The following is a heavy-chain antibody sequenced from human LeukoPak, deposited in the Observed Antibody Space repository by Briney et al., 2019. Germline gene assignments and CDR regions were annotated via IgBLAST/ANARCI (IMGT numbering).Heavy chain of an antibody. V-gene: IGHV3-64*04. CDR1: GFPFSSYA. D-gene: IGHD3-10*01. CDR2: ISDSGGST. CDR3: ARDAYASGSHDY. J-gene: IGHJ4*02. Sequence: PGGSLRLSCSASGFPFSSYAMHWVRQAPGKGLEYVSAISDSGGSTYYADSVKGRFTISRDNAINSLYLQLSSLRVEDTAVYYCARDAYASGSHDYWGQGTLVTVSS.